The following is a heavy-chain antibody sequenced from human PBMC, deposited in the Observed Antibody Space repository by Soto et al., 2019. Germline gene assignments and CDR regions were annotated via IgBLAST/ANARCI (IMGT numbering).Heavy chain of an antibody. J-gene: IGHJ4*02. CDR3: AKVGLFDGNKPITFEF. CDR1: GFTFSRYS. Sequence: GGSLRLSCAASGFTFSRYSMNWVRQAPGRGLEWVANINQDATRQSYVDSVEGQFSISRDNAKNSLYLQMNSLRVEDTAVYYCAKVGLFDGNKPITFEFWGQGTLVTVSS. D-gene: IGHD3-10*01. V-gene: IGHV3-7*03. CDR2: INQDATRQ.